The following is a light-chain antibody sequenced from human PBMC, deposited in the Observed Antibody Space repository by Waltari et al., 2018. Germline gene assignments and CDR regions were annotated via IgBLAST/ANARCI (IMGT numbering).Light chain of an antibody. CDR1: GLRSYY. CDR2: DKN. V-gene: IGLV3-19*01. Sequence: SSELTQDPAVSVAMGQTVTITCQGNGLRSYYASWYQQRPGQAPILIMYDKNNRPSGVPDRFSGYNSDNTAAVTITGAQAEDEASYYCHSRDASGVGGSFGGGTKLTVL. CDR3: HSRDASGVGGS. J-gene: IGLJ2*01.